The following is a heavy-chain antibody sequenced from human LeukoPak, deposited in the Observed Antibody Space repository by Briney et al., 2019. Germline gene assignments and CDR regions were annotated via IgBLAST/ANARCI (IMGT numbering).Heavy chain of an antibody. CDR2: ISYDGSNK. Sequence: GRSLRLSCAASGFTFSSYGMHWVRQAPGKGLERVAVISYDGSNKYYADSVKGRFTISRDNSKNTLYLQMNSLRTEDTAVYYCAKDLVLRYFDWAFDYWGQGTLVTVSS. D-gene: IGHD3-9*01. CDR3: AKDLVLRYFDWAFDY. CDR1: GFTFSSYG. J-gene: IGHJ4*02. V-gene: IGHV3-30*18.